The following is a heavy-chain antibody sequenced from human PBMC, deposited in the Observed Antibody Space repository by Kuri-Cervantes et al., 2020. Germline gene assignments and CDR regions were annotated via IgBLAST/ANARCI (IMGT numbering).Heavy chain of an antibody. CDR3: AKGGVILDY. D-gene: IGHD2-21*01. CDR1: GFTFKSYG. V-gene: IGHV3-30*18. CDR2: ISYDGSNK. Sequence: GGSLRLSCAASGFTFKSYGMHWVRQAPGKGLEWVAVISYDGSNKYYADSVKGRFTISRDNSKNTLYLQMNSLRAEDTAVYYCAKGGVILDYWGQGTLVTVSS. J-gene: IGHJ4*02.